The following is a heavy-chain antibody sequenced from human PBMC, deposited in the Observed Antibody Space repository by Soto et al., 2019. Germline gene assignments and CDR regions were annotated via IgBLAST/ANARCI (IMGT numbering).Heavy chain of an antibody. D-gene: IGHD6-6*01. CDR2: ISGSGGST. V-gene: IGHV3-23*01. Sequence: EVQLLESGGGLVQPGGSLRLSCAASGFTFSSYAMSWVRQAPGKGLEWVSAISGSGGSTYYADSVKGRFTISRDNSKSTLYLQMNSLRAEATAVYYCAKAKDLAARPGEPGPFDYWGQGTLVTVSS. CDR3: AKAKDLAARPGEPGPFDY. J-gene: IGHJ4*02. CDR1: GFTFSSYA.